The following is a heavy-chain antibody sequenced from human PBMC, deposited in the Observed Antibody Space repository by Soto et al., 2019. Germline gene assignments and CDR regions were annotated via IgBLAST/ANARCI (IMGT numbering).Heavy chain of an antibody. Sequence: LSLACSVSGRSVSNYYWSWVRQPPGTGLEWIGYIYYTATHDYNPSLRGRATISVDTSKDQFSLKLTSVTAADTAVYYCARDRDRHSSGLPSFDPWGQGILVNVSS. CDR1: GRSVSNYY. CDR2: IYYTATH. V-gene: IGHV4-59*02. CDR3: ARDRDRHSSGLPSFDP. J-gene: IGHJ5*02. D-gene: IGHD3-22*01.